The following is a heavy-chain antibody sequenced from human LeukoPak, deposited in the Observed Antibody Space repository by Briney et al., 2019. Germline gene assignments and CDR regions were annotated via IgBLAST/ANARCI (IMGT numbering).Heavy chain of an antibody. D-gene: IGHD6-13*01. J-gene: IGHJ5*02. CDR1: GYTFTSYG. CDR3: ARDGAAAGRNWFDP. CDR2: ISAYNGNT. Sequence: GASVKVSCKASGYTFTSYGISWVRQAPGQGLEWMGWISAYNGNTNYAQKLQGRVTMTTDTSTSTAYMELRSLRSGDTAVYYCARDGAAAGRNWFDPWGQGTLVTVSS. V-gene: IGHV1-18*01.